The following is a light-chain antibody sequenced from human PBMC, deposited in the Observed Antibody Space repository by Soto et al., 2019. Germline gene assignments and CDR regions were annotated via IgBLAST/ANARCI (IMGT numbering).Light chain of an antibody. J-gene: IGLJ3*02. CDR1: SSDVGGYNF. Sequence: QSVLTQPPSASGSPGQSLTISCTGTSSDVGGYNFVSWYQQHPGKAPKLMISDVNRRPSGVPDRFSGSKSGNTASLTVSGLQAEDEADYYCSSYAGSNNWVLGGGTKLTVL. CDR2: DVN. CDR3: SSYAGSNNWV. V-gene: IGLV2-8*01.